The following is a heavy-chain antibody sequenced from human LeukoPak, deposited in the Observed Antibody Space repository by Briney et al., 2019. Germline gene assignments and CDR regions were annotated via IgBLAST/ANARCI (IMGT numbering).Heavy chain of an antibody. CDR3: ARSSMTTPFDY. CDR2: IRNKANSYAT. D-gene: IGHD1-14*01. CDR1: GFTFSGSA. V-gene: IGHV3-73*01. J-gene: IGHJ4*02. Sequence: GGSLGLSCAASGFTFSGSAMHWVRQASGKGLEWVGRIRNKANSYATAYSASVKGRFTISRDDSKNTAYLQMNSLKTEDTAVYYCARSSMTTPFDYWGQGTLVTVSS.